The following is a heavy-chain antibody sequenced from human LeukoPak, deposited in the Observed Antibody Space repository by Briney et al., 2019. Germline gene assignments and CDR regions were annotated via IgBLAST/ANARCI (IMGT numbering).Heavy chain of an antibody. J-gene: IGHJ4*02. V-gene: IGHV3-23*01. CDR1: GFTFSSYG. CDR3: ARGAPPTYYDSRGYLDY. CDR2: ISGSGGST. D-gene: IGHD3-22*01. Sequence: GGSLRLSCAASGFTFSSYGMSWVRQAPGKGLEWVSAISGSGGSTYYADSVKGRFTISRDNAKNSLFLQVNSLRVEDTAVYYCARGAPPTYYDSRGYLDYWGQGTQVTVSS.